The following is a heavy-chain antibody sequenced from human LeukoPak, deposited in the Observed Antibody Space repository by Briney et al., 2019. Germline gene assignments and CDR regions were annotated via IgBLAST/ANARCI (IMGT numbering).Heavy chain of an antibody. CDR1: GYTFTSYY. Sequence: ASVKVSCKASGYTFTSYYMHWVRQAPGQGLEWMGGFTPVFGTVHYAQKFQGRVTMTRDMSTSTVYMELSSLRSEDTAVYYCARAVVTSPRSAFDIWGQGTMVTVSS. CDR3: ARAVVTSPRSAFDI. D-gene: IGHD4-23*01. V-gene: IGHV1-46*01. CDR2: FTPVFGTV. J-gene: IGHJ3*02.